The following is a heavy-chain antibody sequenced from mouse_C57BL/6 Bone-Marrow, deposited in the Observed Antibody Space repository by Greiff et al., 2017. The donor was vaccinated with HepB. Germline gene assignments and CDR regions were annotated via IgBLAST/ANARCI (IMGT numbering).Heavy chain of an antibody. CDR3: ARSYRTFDY. CDR1: GYTFTDYY. V-gene: IGHV1-26*01. D-gene: IGHD2-14*01. Sequence: EVQLQQSGPELVKPGASVKISCKASGYTFTDYYMNWVKQSHGKSLEWIGDINPNNGGTSYNQKFKGKATLTVDKSSSTAYMELRSLTSEDSAVYYCARSYRTFDYWGQGTTLTVSS. J-gene: IGHJ2*01. CDR2: INPNNGGT.